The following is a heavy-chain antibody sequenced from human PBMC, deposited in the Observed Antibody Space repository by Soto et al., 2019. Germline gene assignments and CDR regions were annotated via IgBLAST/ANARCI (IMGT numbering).Heavy chain of an antibody. V-gene: IGHV3-23*01. CDR3: AHGYCTNGLCYDDAFDR. CDR1: GFTFSNYA. Sequence: EVQLLEAGGGLVPPGGSLRLSCAASGFTFSNYAMTWVRQAPGKGLEWVSSISGTGITTYYADAVKGRFTISRDNSENTLYLRMNSLSAEDTAVYYCAHGYCTNGLCYDDAFDRWGRGTMVTVSA. CDR2: ISGTGITT. J-gene: IGHJ3*02. D-gene: IGHD2-8*01.